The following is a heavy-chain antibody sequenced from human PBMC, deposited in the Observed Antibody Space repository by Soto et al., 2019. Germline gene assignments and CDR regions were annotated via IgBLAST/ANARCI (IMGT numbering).Heavy chain of an antibody. CDR3: AKVRSGAPFGSPSRRYFDY. Sequence: QVQLVESGGGVVQPGRSLRLSCAASGFTFSSYGMHWVRQAPGKGLEWVAVISYDGSNKYYADSVKGRFTISRDNSKTSLYAQLTIRRVGDPALYSFAKVRSGAPFGSPSRRYFDYWGQGPLVTVSS. CDR1: GFTFSSYG. V-gene: IGHV3-30*18. CDR2: ISYDGSNK. J-gene: IGHJ4*02. D-gene: IGHD3-10*01.